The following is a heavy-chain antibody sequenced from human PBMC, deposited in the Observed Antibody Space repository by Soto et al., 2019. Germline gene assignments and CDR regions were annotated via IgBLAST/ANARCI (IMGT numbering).Heavy chain of an antibody. J-gene: IGHJ4*02. Sequence: EVQLLESGGGLVQPGGSLRLSCAASGFTFSSYGMSWVRQAPGKGLEWVSAIRSGGGSTYYADSVKGRFTISRDNSKNTLYLQMNRLRAEDTAIYYCAKVTGLVDPFDYWGQGTLVTVSS. CDR2: IRSGGGST. V-gene: IGHV3-23*01. CDR1: GFTFSSYG. CDR3: AKVTGLVDPFDY. D-gene: IGHD2-8*02.